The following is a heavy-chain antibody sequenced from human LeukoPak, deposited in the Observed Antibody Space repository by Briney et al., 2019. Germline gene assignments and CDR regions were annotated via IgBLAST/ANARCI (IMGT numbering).Heavy chain of an antibody. D-gene: IGHD3-3*01. Sequence: HPGGSLRLSCAASGFTFSSYGMHWVRQAPGKGLEWVSAISGSGGSTYYADSVKGRFTISRDNSKNTLYLQMNSLRAEDTAVYYCAKIDDFWSGSPDYWGQGTLVTVSS. CDR3: AKIDDFWSGSPDY. V-gene: IGHV3-23*01. CDR2: ISGSGGST. J-gene: IGHJ4*02. CDR1: GFTFSSYG.